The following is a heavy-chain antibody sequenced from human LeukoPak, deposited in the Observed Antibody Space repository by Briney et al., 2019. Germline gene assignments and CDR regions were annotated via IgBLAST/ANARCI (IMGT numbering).Heavy chain of an antibody. CDR3: ARVDSDGPYYYGMDV. CDR1: GFTFSSYG. Sequence: GGSLRLSCAASGFTFSSYGMHWVRQAPGKGLEWVAVIWYDGSNKYYADSVKGRFTISRDNSKNTLYLQMNSLRAGDTAVYYCARVDSDGPYYYGMDVWGQGTTVTVSS. V-gene: IGHV3-33*01. CDR2: IWYDGSNK. D-gene: IGHD2-21*02. J-gene: IGHJ6*02.